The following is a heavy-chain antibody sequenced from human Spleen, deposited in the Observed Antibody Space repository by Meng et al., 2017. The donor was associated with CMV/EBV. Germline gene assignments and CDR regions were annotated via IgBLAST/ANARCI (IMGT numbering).Heavy chain of an antibody. J-gene: IGHJ6*02. CDR1: GFTFKTYS. CDR3: ARDTKYQLLHGYYYYYGMDV. D-gene: IGHD2-2*01. Sequence: GGSLRLSCAASGFTFKTYSMTWVRQAPGKGLEWVSSISGSSNYIYYADLVKGRFTISRDNAKNSLYLQMNSLRAEDTAVYYCARDTKYQLLHGYYYYYGMDVWGQGTTVTVSS. CDR2: ISGSSNYI. V-gene: IGHV3-21*01.